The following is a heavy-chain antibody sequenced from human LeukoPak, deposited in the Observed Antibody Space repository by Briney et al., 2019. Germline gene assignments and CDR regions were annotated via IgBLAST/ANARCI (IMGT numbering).Heavy chain of an antibody. CDR3: ARARGVLDAFDI. D-gene: IGHD3-10*01. CDR1: GGSISSYY. V-gene: IGHV4-59*01. Sequence: SETLSLTCTVSGGSISSYYWSWIRQPPGRGLEWIGYIYYSGSTNYNPSLKSRVTISVDTSKNQFSLKLSSVTAADTAVYYCARARGVLDAFDIWGQGTMVTVSS. CDR2: IYYSGST. J-gene: IGHJ3*02.